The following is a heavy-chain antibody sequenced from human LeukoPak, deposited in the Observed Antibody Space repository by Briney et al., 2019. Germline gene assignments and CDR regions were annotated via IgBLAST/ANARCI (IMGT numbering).Heavy chain of an antibody. CDR2: INHSGST. CDR1: GGSFSGYY. CDR3: ARRARKTVTDSAWFDP. J-gene: IGHJ5*02. D-gene: IGHD4-17*01. Sequence: PSETLSLTCAVYGGSFSGYYWSWIRQHPGKGLEWIGEINHSGSTNYNPPLKSRLTISVETSNNHFFLVLISLTAADTPVYYCARRARKTVTDSAWFDPWGQGTLVTVSS. V-gene: IGHV4-34*01.